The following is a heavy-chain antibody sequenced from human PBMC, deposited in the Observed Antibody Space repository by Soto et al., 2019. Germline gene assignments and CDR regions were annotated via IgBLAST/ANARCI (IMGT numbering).Heavy chain of an antibody. Sequence: ASVKVSCKASGYTFTSYYMHWVRQAPGQGLEWMGIINPSGGSTSYAQKFLGRVTMTRDTSTSTVYMELSSLRSEDTAVYYCARPYSSSSPYYYYGMDVWGQGTTVTVSS. CDR1: GYTFTSYY. D-gene: IGHD6-6*01. CDR2: INPSGGST. J-gene: IGHJ6*02. V-gene: IGHV1-46*01. CDR3: ARPYSSSSPYYYYGMDV.